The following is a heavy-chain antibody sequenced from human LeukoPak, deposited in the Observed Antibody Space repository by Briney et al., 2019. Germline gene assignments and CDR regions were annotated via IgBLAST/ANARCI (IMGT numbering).Heavy chain of an antibody. CDR3: ARATLSDYYFNY. CDR1: GYTFTSYY. CDR2: INPSGGST. V-gene: IGHV1-46*01. J-gene: IGHJ4*02. Sequence: GASVTVSCKASGYTFTSYYMHWVRQAPGQGLEWMGIINPSGGSTSYAQKFQGRVTMTRDTSTNTVYMELSSLRSEDTAVYFCARATLSDYYFNYWGQGTLATVSS.